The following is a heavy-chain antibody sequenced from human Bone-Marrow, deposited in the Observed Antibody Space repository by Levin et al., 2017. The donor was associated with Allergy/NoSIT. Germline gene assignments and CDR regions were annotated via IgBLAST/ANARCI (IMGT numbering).Heavy chain of an antibody. CDR2: ISSSGSDM. Sequence: NPGGSLRLSCAASGFKFDDYALHWVRQAPGKGLEWVSSISSSGSDMYYVDSVKGRFTISRDNAKNSLTLQMNSLRAEDTAVYYCARGIIGDVRVAHKEAFDIWGQGTMVSVSS. CDR1: GFKFDDYA. V-gene: IGHV3-21*01. CDR3: ARGIIGDVRVAHKEAFDI. J-gene: IGHJ3*02. D-gene: IGHD2-8*02.